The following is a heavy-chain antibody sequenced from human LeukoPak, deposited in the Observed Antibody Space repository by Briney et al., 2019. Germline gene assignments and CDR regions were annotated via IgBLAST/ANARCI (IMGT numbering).Heavy chain of an antibody. D-gene: IGHD3-10*01. CDR2: IYYSGST. J-gene: IGHJ4*02. CDR3: ARDSTDYYGSGSFSYDY. CDR1: GGSISTYY. V-gene: IGHV4-59*01. Sequence: PSETLSLTCTVSGGSISTYYWSWIRQPPGKGLEWIGYIYYSGSTNYSPSLKSRVTISVDTSKNQFSLKLSSVTEADTAVYYCARDSTDYYGSGSFSYDYWGQGALVTVSS.